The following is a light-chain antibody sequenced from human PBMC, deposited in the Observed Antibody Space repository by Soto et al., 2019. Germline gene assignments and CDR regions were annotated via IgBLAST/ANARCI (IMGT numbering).Light chain of an antibody. Sequence: DIQMTQSPSSLSTSVGESVTITCQASQDISNSLNWYQQKPGKAPNLLIYEASKLQTGVPSRFSGGGSGTHFTFTISNLQPEDIATYYCQHYDNLPRYTFGLGTKVDIK. CDR1: QDISNS. CDR2: EAS. J-gene: IGKJ2*01. V-gene: IGKV1-33*01. CDR3: QHYDNLPRYT.